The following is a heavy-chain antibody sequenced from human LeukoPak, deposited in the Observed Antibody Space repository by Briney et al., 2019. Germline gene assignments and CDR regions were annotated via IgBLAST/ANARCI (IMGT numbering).Heavy chain of an antibody. J-gene: IGHJ6*03. CDR1: GYTFTSYD. D-gene: IGHD3-10*01. V-gene: IGHV1-8*01. CDR2: MNPNSGNT. CDR3: ARDPRRVRGYYYYYMDV. Sequence: ASVKVSCKASGYTFTSYDINWVRQATGQGLEWMGWMNPNSGNTGYAQKFQGRVTMTRNTSISTAYMELRSLRSDDTAVYYCARDPRRVRGYYYYYMDVWGKGTTVTISS.